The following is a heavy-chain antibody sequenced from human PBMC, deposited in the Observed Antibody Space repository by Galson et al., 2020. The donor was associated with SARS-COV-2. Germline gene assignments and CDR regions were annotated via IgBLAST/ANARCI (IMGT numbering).Heavy chain of an antibody. J-gene: IGHJ4*02. CDR2: ISGSGGST. CDR1: GFTFSSYA. Sequence: GGSLRLSCAASGFTFSSYAMSWVRQAPGKGLEWVSAISGSGGSTYYADSVKGRFTISRDNSKNTLYLQMNSLRAEDTAIYYCAKDHRGPIQLWEYDYWGQGTLVTVSS. V-gene: IGHV3-23*01. CDR3: AKDHRGPIQLWEYDY. D-gene: IGHD5-18*01.